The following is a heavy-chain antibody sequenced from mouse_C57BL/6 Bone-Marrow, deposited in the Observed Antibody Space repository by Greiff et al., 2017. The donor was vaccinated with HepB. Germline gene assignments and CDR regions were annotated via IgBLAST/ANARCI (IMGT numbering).Heavy chain of an antibody. CDR1: GFSLSTFGMG. V-gene: IGHV8-8*01. CDR2: ISWDDDK. CDR3: ARMPAQATHFDY. J-gene: IGHJ2*01. D-gene: IGHD3-2*02. Sequence: QVQLKQSGPGILQPSQTLSLTCSFSGFSLSTFGMGVGWIRQPSGKGLEWLAHISWDDDKYYNPALKSRLTISKDTSKNQVFLKIANVDTADTATYYCARMPAQATHFDYWGQGTTLTVSS.